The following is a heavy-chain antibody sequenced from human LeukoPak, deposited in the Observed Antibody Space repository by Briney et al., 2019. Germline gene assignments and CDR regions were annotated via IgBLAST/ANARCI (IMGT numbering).Heavy chain of an antibody. CDR3: ASHPVSGYSLYYFDY. CDR2: INHSGST. Sequence: SETLSLTCAVYGGSFSGYYWSWIRQPPGKGLEWIGEINHSGSTNYNPSLKSRVTISVDTSKNQFSLKLSSVTAADTAVYYCASHPVSGYSLYYFDYWGQGTLVTVSS. D-gene: IGHD3-22*01. CDR1: GGSFSGYY. V-gene: IGHV4-34*01. J-gene: IGHJ4*02.